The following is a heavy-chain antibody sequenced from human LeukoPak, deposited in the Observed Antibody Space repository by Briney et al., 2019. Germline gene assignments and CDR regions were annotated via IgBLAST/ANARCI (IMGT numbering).Heavy chain of an antibody. Sequence: ASVKVSCKASGYTFTGYYMHWVRQAPGQGLEWMGWINPNSGGTNYAQKFQGRVTVTRDTSISTAYMELSRLRSDDTAVYYCARVGYCSSTSCYTWFGPWGQGTLVTVSS. CDR2: INPNSGGT. CDR3: ARVGYCSSTSCYTWFGP. D-gene: IGHD2-2*02. J-gene: IGHJ5*02. CDR1: GYTFTGYY. V-gene: IGHV1-2*02.